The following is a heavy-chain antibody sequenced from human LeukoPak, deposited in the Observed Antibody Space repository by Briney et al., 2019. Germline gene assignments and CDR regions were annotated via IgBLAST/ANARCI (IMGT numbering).Heavy chain of an antibody. V-gene: IGHV4-39*02. CDR2: IYYSGNT. CDR1: GGSISNSIYY. Sequence: SETLSLTCTVSGGSISNSIYYWGWIRQPPGKGLEWIGSIYYSGNTYYNPSLKSRVTISVDTSKNQFSLKLSSVTAADTAVYYCAKDSGFGLNGFDPWGQGTLVTVSS. J-gene: IGHJ5*02. CDR3: AKDSGFGLNGFDP. D-gene: IGHD3-16*01.